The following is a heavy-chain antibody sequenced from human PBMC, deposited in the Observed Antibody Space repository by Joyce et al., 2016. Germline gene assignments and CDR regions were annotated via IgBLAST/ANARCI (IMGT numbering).Heavy chain of an antibody. D-gene: IGHD3-3*01. J-gene: IGHJ6*03. CDR1: GFTFNRNG. CDR2: ISYYGKTK. Sequence: QVQLVESGGGVVQPGKSLRLSWAASGFTFNRNGMHWVRQAPGKGLEWVAAISYYGKTKYSADSVKGRFTTSRDNSENTVLLQMNSLRPEDTAVYYCAKGGTTTIFGMVPHWGYYMDVWGKGTTVIVSS. CDR3: AKGGTTTIFGMVPHWGYYMDV. V-gene: IGHV3-30*18.